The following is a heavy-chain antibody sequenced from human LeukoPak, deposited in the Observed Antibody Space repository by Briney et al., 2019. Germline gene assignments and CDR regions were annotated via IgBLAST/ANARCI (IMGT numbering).Heavy chain of an antibody. Sequence: SVKVSCKASGGTFSSYAISWVRQAPGQGLEWMGGIIHIFGTANYAQKFQGRVTITADESTSTAYMELSSLRSEDTAVYYCASAEAVLRYFDWLLPFDYWGQGTLVTVSS. D-gene: IGHD3-9*01. CDR2: IIHIFGTA. J-gene: IGHJ4*02. CDR3: ASAEAVLRYFDWLLPFDY. CDR1: GGTFSSYA. V-gene: IGHV1-69*01.